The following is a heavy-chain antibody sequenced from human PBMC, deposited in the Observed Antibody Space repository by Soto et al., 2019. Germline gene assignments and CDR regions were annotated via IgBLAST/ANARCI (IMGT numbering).Heavy chain of an antibody. CDR1: GFSLSINGVA. D-gene: IGHD3-10*01. CDR2: IYWDDDQ. J-gene: IGHJ4*02. Sequence: QITLRESGPPLVKPTQTLTLTCTFSGFSLSINGVAVGWIRQPPGQALEWLALIYWDDDQRYNPSLKNRLTITKDTSRNHVVLTMTNMYPVDTATYYCAHKRDVSRGFKYWGQGTLVTVSS. V-gene: IGHV2-5*02. CDR3: AHKRDVSRGFKY.